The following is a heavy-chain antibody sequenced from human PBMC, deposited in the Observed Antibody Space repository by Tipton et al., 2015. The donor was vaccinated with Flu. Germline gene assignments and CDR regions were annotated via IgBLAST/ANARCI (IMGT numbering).Heavy chain of an antibody. CDR1: GYSIRSAYY. D-gene: IGHD6-19*01. CDR2: IHRTGST. V-gene: IGHV4-38-2*02. Sequence: GLVKPSETLSLTCSVSGYSIRSAYYWGWVRRPPGKGLEWIGNIHRTGSTYYNPSLKSRVTMSLDLFKNQISLRLSSVTAADTAVYYCARERRGGWPFYDAFDFWGQGTTVTVSS. CDR3: ARERRGGWPFYDAFDF. J-gene: IGHJ3*01.